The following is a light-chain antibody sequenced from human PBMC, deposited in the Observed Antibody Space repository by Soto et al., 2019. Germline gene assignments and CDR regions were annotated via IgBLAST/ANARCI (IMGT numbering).Light chain of an antibody. CDR2: KVS. CDR3: IQGTHWPMT. Sequence: DDVLTQSPLSLPVTLGPPASNSARANQCLVRSDGIAYFSWFQQRPGQSPRRLIYKVSSRDSGVPARFSGSGSGTDFTLKISRVEAEDVGIYYCIQGTHWPMTFGQGTRLEIK. V-gene: IGKV2-30*02. CDR1: QCLVRSDGIAY. J-gene: IGKJ5*01.